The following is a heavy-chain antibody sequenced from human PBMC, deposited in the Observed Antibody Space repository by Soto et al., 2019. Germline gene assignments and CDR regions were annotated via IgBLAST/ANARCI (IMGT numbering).Heavy chain of an antibody. CDR3: AKLPRVIYNWNGGGYFDF. CDR1: GFIFSYYA. J-gene: IGHJ4*02. CDR2: ISGSGSNT. D-gene: IGHD1-20*01. Sequence: GGSLRLSCAASGFIFSYYAMSWVRQAPGKGLEWVSGISGSGSNTYFADSVRGRFAISRDDSKNTLYLQMNSLRAEDTAVYYCAKLPRVIYNWNGGGYFDFWGQGILVTVSS. V-gene: IGHV3-23*01.